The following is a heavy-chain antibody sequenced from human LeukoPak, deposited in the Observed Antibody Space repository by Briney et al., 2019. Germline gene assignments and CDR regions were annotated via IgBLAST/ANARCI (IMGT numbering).Heavy chain of an antibody. J-gene: IGHJ5*01. V-gene: IGHV3-33*05. CDR2: ISLDGTKK. D-gene: IGHD3-10*01. CDR3: ARDRAVSWLDS. Sequence: GGSLRLSCAASGLIFSSHGFHWVCQPPGKGLEWVTFISLDGTKKSYADSARGRFTFSRDDSKNTLYLEMNSLRAEDTAVYYCARDRAVSWLDSWGLGTLVTVSA. CDR1: GLIFSSHG.